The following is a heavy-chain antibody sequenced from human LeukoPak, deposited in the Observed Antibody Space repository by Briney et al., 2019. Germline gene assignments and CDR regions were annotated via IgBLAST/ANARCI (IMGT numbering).Heavy chain of an antibody. CDR2: IGAYNGNT. Sequence: ASVKVSCKASGYTFTSYGISWVRQAPGQGLEWMGWIGAYNGNTNYAEKLQGRVTMTTDTSTSTAYMELRSLRSDDTAVYYCARVGVGRGESSSWYFLVDYWGQGTLVTVSS. CDR3: ARVGVGRGESSSWYFLVDY. D-gene: IGHD6-13*01. CDR1: GYTFTSYG. V-gene: IGHV1-18*01. J-gene: IGHJ4*02.